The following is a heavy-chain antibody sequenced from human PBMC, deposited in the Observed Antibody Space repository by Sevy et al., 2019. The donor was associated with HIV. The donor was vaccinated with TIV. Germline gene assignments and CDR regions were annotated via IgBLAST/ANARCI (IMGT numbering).Heavy chain of an antibody. CDR3: ARTGSYADTYYYYYAMDV. V-gene: IGHV3-7*01. D-gene: IGHD3-16*01. CDR1: AFTFSSYW. CDR2: INQDGSEE. Sequence: GGSLRLSCAASAFTFSSYWMTWVRQAPGKGLEWVANINQDGSEENYVDSVKGRFTIFRDNAKNSLFLQMTSLRAEATAVYDCARTGSYADTYYYYYAMDVWGPGTTVTVSS. J-gene: IGHJ6*02.